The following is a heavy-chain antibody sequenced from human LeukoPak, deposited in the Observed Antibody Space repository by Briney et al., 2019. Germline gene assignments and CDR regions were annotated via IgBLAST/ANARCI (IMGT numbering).Heavy chain of an antibody. J-gene: IGHJ4*02. D-gene: IGHD3-10*01. CDR3: ARHYYGSGSSGQNDY. CDR1: GYIFTSYW. Sequence: GESLKISCKGSGYIFTSYWIGWVRQMPGKGLEWMGIIYPSDSDTRYSPSFQGQVTISADKSISTAYLQWSSLKASDTAIYYCARHYYGSGSSGQNDYWGQGTLVTVSS. CDR2: IYPSDSDT. V-gene: IGHV5-51*01.